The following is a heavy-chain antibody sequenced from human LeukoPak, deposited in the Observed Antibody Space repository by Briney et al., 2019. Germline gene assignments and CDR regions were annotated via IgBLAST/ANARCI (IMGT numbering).Heavy chain of an antibody. Sequence: GASVKVSCKISAYTLSSNGISWVRQAPGQGLEWMGWISAYNGHTDYAQKFQGRVTVTTDTATRTAYMELRSLKSDDTAVYYCARHQGELRYYYYGMDVWGQGTRVTVAS. CDR2: ISAYNGHT. D-gene: IGHD1-26*01. CDR1: AYTLSSNG. J-gene: IGHJ6*02. V-gene: IGHV1-18*01. CDR3: ARHQGELRYYYYGMDV.